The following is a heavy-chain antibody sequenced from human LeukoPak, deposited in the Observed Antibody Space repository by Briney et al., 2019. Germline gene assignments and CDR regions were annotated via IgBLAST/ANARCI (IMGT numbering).Heavy chain of an antibody. Sequence: ASVKVSCKASGYTFTSYSINWVRQAPGQGLEWMGWISPYNGNSHYTQKFQGRVTMTTDTSTSTAYMELRSLRSDDTAVYYCAREQQLIRGDYWGQGTLVTVSS. CDR2: ISPYNGNS. CDR1: GYTFTSYS. V-gene: IGHV1-18*01. CDR3: AREQQLIRGDY. D-gene: IGHD6-13*01. J-gene: IGHJ4*02.